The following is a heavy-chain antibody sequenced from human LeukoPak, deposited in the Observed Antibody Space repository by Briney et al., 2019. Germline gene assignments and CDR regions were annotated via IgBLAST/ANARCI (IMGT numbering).Heavy chain of an antibody. CDR3: AKQGYCSSTSYYRPYYYYGMDV. Sequence: PGRSLRLSCAASGFTFDDYAMHWVRQAPGKGLEWVSGISWNSGSIGYADSVKGRFTISRDNAKNSLYLQMNSLRAEDTALYYCAKQGYCSSTSYYRPYYYYGMDVWGQGTTVTVSS. CDR1: GFTFDDYA. CDR2: ISWNSGSI. J-gene: IGHJ6*02. V-gene: IGHV3-9*01. D-gene: IGHD2-2*01.